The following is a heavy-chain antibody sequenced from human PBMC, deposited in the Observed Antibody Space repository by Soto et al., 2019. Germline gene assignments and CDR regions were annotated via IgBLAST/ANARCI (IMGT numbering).Heavy chain of an antibody. CDR2: INPNSGGT. D-gene: IGHD1-26*01. J-gene: IGHJ4*02. V-gene: IGHV1-2*04. CDR3: AKDHNGWELLVFPRDY. Sequence: ASVKVSSKASGYTFTGYYMHWVRQAPGQGLEWMGWINPNSGGTNYAQKFQGWVTMTRDTSMSTAYMELSSLRSDDTAVYYCAKDHNGWELLVFPRDYWGQGTLVTVSS. CDR1: GYTFTGYY.